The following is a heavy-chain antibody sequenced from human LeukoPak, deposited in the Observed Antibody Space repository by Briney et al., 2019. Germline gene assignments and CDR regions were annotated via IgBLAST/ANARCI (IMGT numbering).Heavy chain of an antibody. D-gene: IGHD2-15*01. J-gene: IGHJ4*02. CDR1: GFTFSSYG. V-gene: IGHV3-33*01. CDR2: IWYNGSNK. CDR3: ARDLAPYCSGGSYVPQFDY. Sequence: PGGSLRLSCAASGFTFSSYGMHWVRQAPGKGLEWVAVIWYNGSNKYYADSVKGRFTISRDNSKNTLYLQMNSLRAEDTAVYYCARDLAPYCSGGSYVPQFDYWGQGTLVTVSS.